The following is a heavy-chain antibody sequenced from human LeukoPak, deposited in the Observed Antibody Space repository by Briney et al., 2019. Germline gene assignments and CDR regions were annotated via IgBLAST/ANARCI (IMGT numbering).Heavy chain of an antibody. D-gene: IGHD1-26*01. J-gene: IGHJ3*02. V-gene: IGHV4-4*07. Sequence: SETLSLTCTVSGGSIMSYYWSWIRQLAGKGLEWIGRIYTSGSTNYNPSLKSRVTMSVDTSKKQFSLKLSSVTAADTAVYYCARETLGEVGATAVAAFDIWGQGTMVTVSS. CDR2: IYTSGST. CDR3: ARETLGEVGATAVAAFDI. CDR1: GGSIMSYY.